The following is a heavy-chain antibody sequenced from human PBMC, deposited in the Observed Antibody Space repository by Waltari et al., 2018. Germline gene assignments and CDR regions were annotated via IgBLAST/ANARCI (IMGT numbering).Heavy chain of an antibody. J-gene: IGHJ4*02. CDR3: ARESSTRKFDY. Sequence: QVQLQESGPGLVKPSETLSLTCTVSGGSISSNYWSWIRQPPGKGLEWIGYIYYSGSTNYNPSLKSRVTISVDTSKNQFSLKLSSVTAADTAVYYCARESSTRKFDYWGQGTLVTVSS. V-gene: IGHV4-59*01. CDR1: GGSISSNY. CDR2: IYYSGST.